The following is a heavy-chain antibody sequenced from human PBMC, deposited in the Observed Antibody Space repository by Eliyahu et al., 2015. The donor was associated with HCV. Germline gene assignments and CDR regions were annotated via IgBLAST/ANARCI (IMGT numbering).Heavy chain of an antibody. CDR1: XYTFTNXG. D-gene: IGHD3-10*01. V-gene: IGHV1-18*01. J-gene: IGHJ4*02. CDR3: ARYYYASGSSFDY. CDR2: IXAYNGNT. Sequence: QVQLVQSGAEVKKPGASVXVSCKTSXYTFTNXGITWVRKAPGQGLEWMGWIXAYNGNTNYAQKLQGRVTMTTDTSTRTAYMELRSLRSDDTAVYYCARYYYASGSSFDYWGQGTLVTVSS.